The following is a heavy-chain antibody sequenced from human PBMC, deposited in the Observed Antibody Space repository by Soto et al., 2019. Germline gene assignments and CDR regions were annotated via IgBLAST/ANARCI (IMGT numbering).Heavy chain of an antibody. CDR1: GFTFSSYA. CDR2: ISGSGGST. CDR3: AKDRVLRFLEWLGSPAGY. V-gene: IGHV3-23*01. Sequence: GGSLRLSCAASGFTFSSYAMSWVRPAPGKGLEWVSAISGSGGSTYYADSVKGRFTISRDNSKNTLYLQMNSLRAEDTAVYYCAKDRVLRFLEWLGSPAGYWGQGTLVTVSS. D-gene: IGHD3-3*01. J-gene: IGHJ4*02.